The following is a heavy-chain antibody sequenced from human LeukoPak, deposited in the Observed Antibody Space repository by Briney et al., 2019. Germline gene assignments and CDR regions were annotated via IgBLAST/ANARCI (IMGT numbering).Heavy chain of an antibody. V-gene: IGHV3-23*01. CDR3: ASPAGVNPILGYTNGWYFRT. Sequence: GGSLRLSCAASGFTLSSYAMSWVRQAPGKGLEWVSAISDTGNTYHADSVKGRFTISRDNAKNSLYLRMNSLRAEDTAVYYCASPAGVNPILGYTNGWYFRTWGQGTLVTVSS. D-gene: IGHD6-19*01. CDR2: ISDTGNT. CDR1: GFTLSSYA. J-gene: IGHJ5*02.